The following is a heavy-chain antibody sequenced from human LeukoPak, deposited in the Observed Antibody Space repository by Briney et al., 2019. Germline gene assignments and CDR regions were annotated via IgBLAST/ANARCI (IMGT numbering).Heavy chain of an antibody. D-gene: IGHD3-10*01. CDR1: GFTFSDYN. Sequence: GGSLRLSCAASGFTFSDYNMRWIRQAPGKGLEWVSSISRSGSTKYYADSVKGRFTISRDNAKNSLFLQMNSLRAEDTAVYYCARAITMVRGVSYYYYYMDVWGKGTTVTISS. CDR3: ARAITMVRGVSYYYYYMDV. V-gene: IGHV3-11*04. J-gene: IGHJ6*03. CDR2: ISRSGSTK.